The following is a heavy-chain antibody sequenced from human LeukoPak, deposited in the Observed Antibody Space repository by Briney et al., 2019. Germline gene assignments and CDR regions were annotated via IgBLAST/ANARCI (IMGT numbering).Heavy chain of an antibody. CDR1: GFTFSNIW. V-gene: IGHV3-7*02. D-gene: IGHD3-10*01. Sequence: GGSLRLSCAASGFTFSNIWMSWVRQAPGKGLEWVANIKHDGSETNYADSVKGRFTISRDNAKNSLHLQMNSLRAEDTAVYYCAKNGGPHGMDVWGQGTTVTVSS. CDR2: IKHDGSET. CDR3: AKNGGPHGMDV. J-gene: IGHJ6*02.